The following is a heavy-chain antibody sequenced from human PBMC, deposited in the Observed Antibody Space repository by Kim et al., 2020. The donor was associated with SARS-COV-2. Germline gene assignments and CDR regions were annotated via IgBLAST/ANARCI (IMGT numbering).Heavy chain of an antibody. CDR3: AKVANWGVYDFLTGYYRPFDY. CDR2: ISGSGGST. J-gene: IGHJ4*02. CDR1: GLTFSSYA. V-gene: IGHV3-23*01. D-gene: IGHD3-9*01. Sequence: GGSLRLSCAASGLTFSSYAMSWVRQAPGKGLEWVSGISGSGGSTYYADSVKGRFTISRDNSKNTLYLQMNSLRADGTAVYYCAKVANWGVYDFLTGYYRPFDYWGRGPLVTVPS.